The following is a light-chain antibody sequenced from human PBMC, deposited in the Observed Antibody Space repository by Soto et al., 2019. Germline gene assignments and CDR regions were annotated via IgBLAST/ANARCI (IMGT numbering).Light chain of an antibody. CDR2: DAS. J-gene: IGKJ2*01. Sequence: EIVLTQSPATLSLSPGERATLSCRASQSVSSYLGWYQKKPGQAPRLLIYDASNRATGIPARFSGSGSGTDFTLTISSLDPEDFAVYYCQQRSTWPAYTFGQGTKLEIK. V-gene: IGKV3-11*01. CDR3: QQRSTWPAYT. CDR1: QSVSSY.